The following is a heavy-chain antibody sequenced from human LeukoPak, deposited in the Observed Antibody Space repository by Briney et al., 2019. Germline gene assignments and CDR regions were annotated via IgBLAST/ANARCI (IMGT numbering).Heavy chain of an antibody. CDR2: IIPIFGKA. J-gene: IGHJ5*02. Sequence: SVKVSCKASGGTFSSYAISWVRQAPGQGLEWMGGIIPIFGKANYAQKFQGRVTITADESTCTAYMGLSSLRSEDTAVYYCARDRWDIVVVLNWFDPWGQGTLVTVSS. CDR3: ARDRWDIVVVLNWFDP. CDR1: GGTFSSYA. D-gene: IGHD2-2*01. V-gene: IGHV1-69*13.